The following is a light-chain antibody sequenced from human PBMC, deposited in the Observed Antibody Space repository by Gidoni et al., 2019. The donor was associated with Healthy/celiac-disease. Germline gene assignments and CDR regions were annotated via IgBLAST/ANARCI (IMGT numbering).Light chain of an antibody. V-gene: IGKV1-33*01. Sequence: DIQMTQSPSSLSASVVYRVTITCQASQDISNYLNWYQQKPGKAPKLLIYDASNLETGVPSRFSGSGSGTDFTFTISSLQTEDIATYYCQQYDNLPPYTFGQGTKLEIK. CDR2: DAS. CDR1: QDISNY. J-gene: IGKJ2*01. CDR3: QQYDNLPPYT.